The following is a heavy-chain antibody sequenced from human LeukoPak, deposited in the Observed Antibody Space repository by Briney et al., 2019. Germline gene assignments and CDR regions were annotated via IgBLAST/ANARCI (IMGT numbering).Heavy chain of an antibody. Sequence: SETLSLTCTVSGGSISSGSYYWSWIRQPAGKGLEWIGRIYTSGSTNYNPSLKSRVTISVDTSKNHFSLKLSSVTAADTAVYYCARVWFGDRVYYYMDVWGKGTTVTVSS. CDR3: ARVWFGDRVYYYMDV. J-gene: IGHJ6*03. CDR2: IYTSGST. D-gene: IGHD3-10*01. CDR1: GGSISSGSYY. V-gene: IGHV4-61*02.